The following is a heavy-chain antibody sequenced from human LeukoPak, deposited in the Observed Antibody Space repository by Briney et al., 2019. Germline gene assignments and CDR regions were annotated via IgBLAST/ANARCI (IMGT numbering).Heavy chain of an antibody. J-gene: IGHJ3*02. Sequence: SETLSLTCTVSGVSISSYYWSWIRQPPGKGLEWIGYIYYSGRTNYTPSLKSRVTISVDTSKNQFSLKLSSVTAADTAVYYCARERRYFDWLSHDAFDIWGQGTMVTVSS. CDR1: GVSISSYY. CDR3: ARERRYFDWLSHDAFDI. CDR2: IYYSGRT. V-gene: IGHV4-59*01. D-gene: IGHD3-9*01.